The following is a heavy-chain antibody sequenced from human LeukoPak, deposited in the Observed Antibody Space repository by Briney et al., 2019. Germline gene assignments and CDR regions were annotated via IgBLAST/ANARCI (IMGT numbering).Heavy chain of an antibody. CDR3: ARWWDTAAAPLPGSYYFDY. D-gene: IGHD6-13*01. Sequence: SETLSLTCTVSGDSISGSNYFWGWIRQPPGKGLEWIGSIYYSGSTYYNPSLKSRVTISVDTSKNQFSLKLSSVTAADTAVYYCARWWDTAAAPLPGSYYFDYWGQGTLVTVSS. V-gene: IGHV4-39*07. CDR1: GDSISGSNYF. CDR2: IYYSGST. J-gene: IGHJ4*02.